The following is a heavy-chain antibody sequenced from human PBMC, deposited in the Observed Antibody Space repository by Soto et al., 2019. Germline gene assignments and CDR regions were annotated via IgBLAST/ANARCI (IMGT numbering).Heavy chain of an antibody. Sequence: QVQLVESGGGVVQPGRSLRLSCATSGFTFSTFSMHWVRQAPGKGLEWVAHISYDGSEKDYADSVKGRFTSSRDNSDITLFLQMNSLTSEDTVVYYWARGPERGDFWGQGTLVTVPS. CDR3: ARGPERGDF. V-gene: IGHV3-30*04. J-gene: IGHJ4*02. CDR1: GFTFSTFS. CDR2: ISYDGSEK.